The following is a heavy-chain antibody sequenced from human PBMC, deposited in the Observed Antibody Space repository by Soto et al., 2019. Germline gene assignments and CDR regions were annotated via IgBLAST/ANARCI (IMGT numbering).Heavy chain of an antibody. J-gene: IGHJ6*04. V-gene: IGHV3-23*01. CDR1: GFTFSSYA. Sequence: EVQLLESGGGLVQPGGSLRLSCAASGFTFSSYAMSWVRQAPGKGLEWVSAISGSGGSTYYADSVKGRFTISRDNSKNTLYLQMNSLRAEDTAVYYCAKPLVVAAPDKDYYYYYGMDVWGKGNTVNVSS. CDR3: AKPLVVAAPDKDYYYYYGMDV. CDR2: ISGSGGST. D-gene: IGHD2-15*01.